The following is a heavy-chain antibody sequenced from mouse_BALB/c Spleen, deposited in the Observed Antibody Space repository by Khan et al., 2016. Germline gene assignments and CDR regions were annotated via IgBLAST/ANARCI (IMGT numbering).Heavy chain of an antibody. CDR2: ISHSGST. J-gene: IGHJ4*01. CDR3: AGYGGRTYVGGMDC. Sequence: EVQLQESGPSLVKLSQTLFLTCSVTGDSITSGYWNWIRKFPGNKLEYMGYISHSGSTYYNPSLKSRISITRDTSKNQYYLQLNSVTTEDTATYYCAGYGGRTYVGGMDCWGQGTSFTVSS. CDR1: GDSITSGY. V-gene: IGHV3-8*02. D-gene: IGHD1-1*01.